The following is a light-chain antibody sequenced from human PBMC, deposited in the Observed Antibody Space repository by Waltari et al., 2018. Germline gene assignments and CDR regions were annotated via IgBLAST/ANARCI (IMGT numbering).Light chain of an antibody. Sequence: QSVLTQPPSVSGAPGQRVTIAFTGRGSNIGAGYDVHWYLPVPRAAPKLPIYGSSSRPLGVPYRFFGSTSGTSASLAIIGLQAEDEADYYCQAYDITLRVVFGGGTKLTVL. CDR2: GSS. J-gene: IGLJ3*02. CDR1: GSNIGAGYD. CDR3: QAYDITLRVV. V-gene: IGLV1-40*01.